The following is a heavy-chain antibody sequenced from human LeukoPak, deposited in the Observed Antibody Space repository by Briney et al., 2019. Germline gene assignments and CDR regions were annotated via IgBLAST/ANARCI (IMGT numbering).Heavy chain of an antibody. CDR1: GYSFTSYW. V-gene: IGHV5-51*01. CDR3: ARFLGGDRRGMDV. CDR2: IYPGDSET. J-gene: IGHJ6*02. D-gene: IGHD3-10*01. Sequence: GESLKISCKGSGYSFTSYWIGWVRQMSGKGLGWMGIIYPGDSETRYSPSFQGQVTISADKSISIAYLQWSSLKASDTAMYYCARFLGGDRRGMDVWGQGTTVTVSS.